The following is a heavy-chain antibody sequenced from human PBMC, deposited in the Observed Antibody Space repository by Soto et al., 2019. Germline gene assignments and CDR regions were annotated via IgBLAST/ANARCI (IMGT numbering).Heavy chain of an antibody. CDR1: EFTFSAYA. CDR2: ISRDGGAT. CDR3: AKVSILTESYHYYAMDV. V-gene: IGHV3-23*01. J-gene: IGHJ6*02. D-gene: IGHD3-9*01. Sequence: HPVGSLRLACAASEFTFSAYAMSWVRQAPGKGLEWVSGISRDGGATDYADSVKRGLTISRDNAKNTLFLQMNSLRAEDTAIYYCAKVSILTESYHYYAMDVWGQGTTVTVSS.